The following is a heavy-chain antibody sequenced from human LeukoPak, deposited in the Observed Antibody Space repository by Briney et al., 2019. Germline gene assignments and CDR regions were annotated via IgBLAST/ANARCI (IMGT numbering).Heavy chain of an antibody. CDR1: GFTFDDYT. D-gene: IGHD3-16*01. CDR3: TRVPYDYVWGSYDY. CDR2: IRSKAYGGTT. J-gene: IGHJ4*02. Sequence: PGGSLRLSCAASGFTFDDYTMSWVRQAPGKGLEWVGFIRSKAYGGTTEYAASVKGRFTISRDDSKSIAYLQMNSLKTEDTAVYYCTRVPYDYVWGSYDYWGQGTLVTVSS. V-gene: IGHV3-49*04.